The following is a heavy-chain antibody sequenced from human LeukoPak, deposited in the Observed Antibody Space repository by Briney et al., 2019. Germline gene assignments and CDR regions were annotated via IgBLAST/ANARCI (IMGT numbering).Heavy chain of an antibody. CDR1: GYTFTIYD. Sequence: GASVKVSCTSSGYTFTIYDINWVRQATGQGLEWMGWMNPNSGNTGYAQKFQGRVTITRNTSISTAYMELSSLRSEDTAVYYCARYSGYEQSVDYWGQGTLVTVSS. CDR2: MNPNSGNT. CDR3: ARYSGYEQSVDY. V-gene: IGHV1-8*03. J-gene: IGHJ4*02. D-gene: IGHD5-12*01.